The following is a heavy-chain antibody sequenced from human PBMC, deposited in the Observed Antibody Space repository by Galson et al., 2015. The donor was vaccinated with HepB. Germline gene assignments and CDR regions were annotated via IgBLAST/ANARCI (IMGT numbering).Heavy chain of an antibody. CDR3: TRHQYIRDWYEGSCFDL. V-gene: IGHV3-73*01. CDR1: GFTLSGSV. D-gene: IGHD1-1*01. Sequence: SLRLSCAASGFTLSGSVIHWVRQASGKGLEWVGRIRGKTNNYATTYGVSVKGRFTIARADSENMAYMPRISLDTEDTSVCYCTRHQYIRDWYEGSCFDLWGRGSLVTVSS. CDR2: IRGKTNNYAT. J-gene: IGHJ2*01.